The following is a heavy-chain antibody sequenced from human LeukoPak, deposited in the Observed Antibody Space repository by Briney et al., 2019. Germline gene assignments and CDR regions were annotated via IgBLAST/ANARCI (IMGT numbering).Heavy chain of an antibody. CDR1: GGSISSYY. Sequence: PSETLSLTCTVSGGSISSYYWSWIRQPPGKGLEWIGYIYYSGSTNYNPSLKSRVTISVATSKNQFSLKLSSVTAADTAVYYCARELSYSSGWSQFDYWGQGTLVTVSS. CDR3: ARELSYSSGWSQFDY. J-gene: IGHJ4*02. V-gene: IGHV4-59*01. D-gene: IGHD6-19*01. CDR2: IYYSGST.